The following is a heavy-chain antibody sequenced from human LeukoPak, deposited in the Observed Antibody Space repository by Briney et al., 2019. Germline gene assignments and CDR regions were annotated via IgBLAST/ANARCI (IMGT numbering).Heavy chain of an antibody. D-gene: IGHD3-10*01. V-gene: IGHV3-7*01. CDR2: INLDGNGR. Sequence: GGSLRLSCAASGFFFSNYWMSWVRQAQGKGLEWVANINLDGNGRFYVDSVKGRFTISRDNAKKSLNLQMNSLRAEDTAVYYCTRDGDTVLTRGYYYYMDVWGKGTTVTVSS. CDR1: GFFFSNYW. J-gene: IGHJ6*03. CDR3: TRDGDTVLTRGYYYYMDV.